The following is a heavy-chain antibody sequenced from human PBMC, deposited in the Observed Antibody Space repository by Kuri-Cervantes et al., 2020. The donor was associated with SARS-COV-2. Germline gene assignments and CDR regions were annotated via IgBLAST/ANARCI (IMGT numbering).Heavy chain of an antibody. J-gene: IGHJ6*02. Sequence: SETLSLTCTVSGGSISSYYWSWIRRPPGKELEWIGYIYYSGSTNYNPSLKSRVTISVDTSKNQFSLKLSSVTAADTAVYYCARHGFDFWSGYARTYYYYYGMDVWGQGTTVTVSS. CDR2: IYYSGST. CDR1: GGSISSYY. V-gene: IGHV4-59*08. D-gene: IGHD3-3*01. CDR3: ARHGFDFWSGYARTYYYYYGMDV.